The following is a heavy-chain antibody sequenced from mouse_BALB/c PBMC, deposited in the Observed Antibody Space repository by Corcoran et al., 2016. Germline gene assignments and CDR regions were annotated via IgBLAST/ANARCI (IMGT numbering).Heavy chain of an antibody. V-gene: IGHV1-18*01. CDR3: ARSLSY. Sequence: EVQLQQSGPELVNPGASVKISCKTSGYTLPEYTMHWVKQSHGKSLEWNGGNNPKNGGTSYNQKFKGNATLTVDKTSSTGYMELRSLTSEDSAVYYCARSLSYWGQGTLGTVSA. J-gene: IGHJ3*01. CDR1: GYTLPEYT. CDR2: NNPKNGGT.